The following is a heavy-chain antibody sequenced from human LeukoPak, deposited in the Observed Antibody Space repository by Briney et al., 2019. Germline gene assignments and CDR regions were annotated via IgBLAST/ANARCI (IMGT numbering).Heavy chain of an antibody. CDR1: GFSFDDYG. CDR3: ARGDFWSYFDY. V-gene: IGHV3-20*04. J-gene: IGHJ4*02. D-gene: IGHD3-3*01. Sequence: GGSLRLSCAASGFSFDDYGMSWVRQAPGKGLEWVSGINWNGGSTGYADSVKGRFTISRDNAKNSLYLQMNSLRAEDTALYYCARGDFWSYFDYWGQGTLVTVSS. CDR2: INWNGGST.